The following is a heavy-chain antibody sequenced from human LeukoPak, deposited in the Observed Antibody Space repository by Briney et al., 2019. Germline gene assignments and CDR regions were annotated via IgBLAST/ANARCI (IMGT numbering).Heavy chain of an antibody. Sequence: PSETLSLTCTVSGGSISSYYWSWIRQPAGKGLEWIGRIYTSGSTNYNPSLKSRVTMSVDTSKNQFSLKLSSVTAADTAVYYCARLVVATIKRFDYYDMDVWGKGTTVTVSS. CDR1: GGSISSYY. V-gene: IGHV4-4*07. D-gene: IGHD5-12*01. CDR3: ARLVVATIKRFDYYDMDV. CDR2: IYTSGST. J-gene: IGHJ6*03.